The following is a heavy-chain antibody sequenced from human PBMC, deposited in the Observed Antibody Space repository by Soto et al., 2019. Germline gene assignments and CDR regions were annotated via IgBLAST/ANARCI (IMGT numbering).Heavy chain of an antibody. J-gene: IGHJ5*02. CDR2: IYYSGST. D-gene: IGHD3-3*01. CDR1: GGSISSYY. CDR3: ARNAVYDFWSGYHNNWFDP. V-gene: IGHV4-59*01. Sequence: TCTVSGGSISSYYWSWIRQPPGKGLEWIGYIYYSGSTNYNPSLKSRVTISVDTSKNQFSLKLSSVTAADTAVYYCARNAVYDFWSGYHNNWFDPWGQGTLVTVSS.